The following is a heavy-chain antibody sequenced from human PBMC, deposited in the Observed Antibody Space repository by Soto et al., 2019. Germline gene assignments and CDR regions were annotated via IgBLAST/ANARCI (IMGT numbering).Heavy chain of an antibody. Sequence: SQTLSLTCAISGNRVPSNRAAWNWIRPSPSRGLEWLGRTYYRSKWYNDSEVSVKSRITINADTSKNHFSLHLNSVSPEDTAVYFCARGGVYDSLDFWGQGTQVTVSS. J-gene: IGHJ4*02. CDR2: TYYRSKWYN. D-gene: IGHD5-12*01. CDR3: ARGGVYDSLDF. V-gene: IGHV6-1*01. CDR1: GNRVPSNRAA.